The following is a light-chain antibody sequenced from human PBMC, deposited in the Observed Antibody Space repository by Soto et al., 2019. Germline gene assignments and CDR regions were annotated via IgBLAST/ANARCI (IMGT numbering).Light chain of an antibody. CDR3: QQYYLTPYT. Sequence: DIVMTQSPDSLAVSLGERATIDCKSSQSVLYSSNNKNYLAWYQKKPGQSPKLLIYWASTRESGVPDRISGSGSGTDFTLTISSLQAEDVAVYYCQQYYLTPYTLGQGTKLEIK. V-gene: IGKV4-1*01. CDR2: WAS. J-gene: IGKJ2*01. CDR1: QSVLYSSNNKNY.